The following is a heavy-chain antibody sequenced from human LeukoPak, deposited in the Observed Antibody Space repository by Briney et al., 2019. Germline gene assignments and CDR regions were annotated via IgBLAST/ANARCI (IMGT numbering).Heavy chain of an antibody. J-gene: IGHJ3*01. D-gene: IGHD7-27*01. V-gene: IGHV3-23*01. CDR2: ISPSGDIT. Sequence: GGSLRLSCAASGFTFSTYGMNWVRQAPGKGLEWVSGISPSGDITYYADSVMGRFSISRDNPKSTVSLQMSSLRVEDTALYYCVRDLHWGGFDVWGQGTMVTVSS. CDR1: GFTFSTYG. CDR3: VRDLHWGGFDV.